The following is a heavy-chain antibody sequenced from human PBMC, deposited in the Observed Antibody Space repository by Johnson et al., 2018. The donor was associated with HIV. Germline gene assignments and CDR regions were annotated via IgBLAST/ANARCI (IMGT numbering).Heavy chain of an antibody. J-gene: IGHJ3*02. CDR2: IRYDGSNK. Sequence: QVQLVESGGGLVEPGGSLRLSCAASGVNFSIYGMHWVRQAPGKGLEWVTFIRYDGSNKSYADSVKGRFTISRDNSKNTLYLQMNSLGAEDTAVYYCARATYYDSRDDAFDIWGQGTMVTVSS. CDR3: ARATYYDSRDDAFDI. D-gene: IGHD3-22*01. CDR1: GVNFSIYG. V-gene: IGHV3-30*02.